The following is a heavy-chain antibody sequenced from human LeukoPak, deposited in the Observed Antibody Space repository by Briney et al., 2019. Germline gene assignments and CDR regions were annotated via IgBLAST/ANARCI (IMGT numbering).Heavy chain of an antibody. Sequence: GRSLRLSCAASGFTFSSYAMHWVRQAPGKGLEWVAVISYDGSNKYYADSVKGRFTISRDNSKNTLYLQMNSLRAEDTAVYYCARVRDHGDYIRNYYYYGMDVWGQGTTVTVSS. D-gene: IGHD4-17*01. CDR1: GFTFSSYA. CDR2: ISYDGSNK. V-gene: IGHV3-30-3*01. J-gene: IGHJ6*02. CDR3: ARVRDHGDYIRNYYYYGMDV.